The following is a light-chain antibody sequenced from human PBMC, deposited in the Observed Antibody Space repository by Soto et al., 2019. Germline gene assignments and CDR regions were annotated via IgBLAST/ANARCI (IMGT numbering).Light chain of an antibody. V-gene: IGKV3-11*01. CDR3: QQRSNWPPIT. J-gene: IGKJ5*01. Sequence: EIVMTQSPATVSASPGERVTLSCRASQSVSSDLAWYHQKPSQAPRLLIYSASTRAAGIPVRFSGSGSGTDFTLTISSLEPEDFAVYYCQQRSNWPPITFGQGTRLEI. CDR1: QSVSSD. CDR2: SAS.